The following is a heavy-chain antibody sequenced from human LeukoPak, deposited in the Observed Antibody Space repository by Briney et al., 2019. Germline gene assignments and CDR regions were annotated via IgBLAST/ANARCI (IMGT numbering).Heavy chain of an antibody. CDR3: ARDRRLASFGY. J-gene: IGHJ4*02. D-gene: IGHD6-25*01. Sequence: PGGSLRLSCAASGFTFSNYGMNWVRQAPRKGLEWVSGITGRGENTYYADSVKGRFTISRDNSKNTLYLQMNSLRAEDAAIYYCARDRRLASFGYGGQGTLVTVSS. CDR1: GFTFSNYG. CDR2: ITGRGENT. V-gene: IGHV3-23*01.